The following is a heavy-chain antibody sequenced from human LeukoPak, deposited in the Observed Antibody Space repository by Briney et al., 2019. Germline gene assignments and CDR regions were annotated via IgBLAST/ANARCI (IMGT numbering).Heavy chain of an antibody. CDR2: INHSGST. CDR1: GGSFSGYY. Sequence: SETLSLTCAVYGGSFSGYYWSWIRQPPGKGLEWIGEINHSGSTNYNPSLKSRVTISVDTSKNQFSLRLSSVTAADTAVYFCARGGSMVRGVIPRDYWGQGTLVTVSS. V-gene: IGHV4-34*01. CDR3: ARGGSMVRGVIPRDY. J-gene: IGHJ4*02. D-gene: IGHD3-10*01.